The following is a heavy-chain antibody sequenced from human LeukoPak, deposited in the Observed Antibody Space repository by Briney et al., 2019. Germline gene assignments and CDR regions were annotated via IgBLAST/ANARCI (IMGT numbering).Heavy chain of an antibody. CDR2: IYHSGST. CDR1: GGSISSYY. Sequence: PSETLSLTYTVSGGSISSYYWSWIRQPPGKGLEWIGEIYHSGSTNYNPSLKSRVTISVDKSKNQFSLKLSSVTAADTAVYYCASYIPIAAAGQFDYWGQGTLVTVSS. D-gene: IGHD6-13*01. V-gene: IGHV4-59*12. CDR3: ASYIPIAAAGQFDY. J-gene: IGHJ4*02.